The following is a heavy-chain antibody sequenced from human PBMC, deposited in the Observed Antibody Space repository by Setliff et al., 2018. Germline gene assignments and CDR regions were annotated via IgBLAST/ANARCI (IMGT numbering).Heavy chain of an antibody. CDR2: INHSGSS. D-gene: IGHD2-8*02. CDR1: GFSLSNYS. V-gene: IGHV4-34*01. J-gene: IGHJ4*02. Sequence: GSLRLSCAASGFSLSNYSMNWVRQTPGKGLEWIGEINHSGSSVYNPSLESRVSISVDTSKNQISLYLNSVTVADTAVYYCARQIRPGIALTGGLDYWGQGALVTVSS. CDR3: ARQIRPGIALTGGLDY.